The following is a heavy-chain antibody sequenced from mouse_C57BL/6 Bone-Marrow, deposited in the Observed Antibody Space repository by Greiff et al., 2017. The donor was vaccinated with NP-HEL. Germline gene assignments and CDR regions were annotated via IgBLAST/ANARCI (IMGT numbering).Heavy chain of an antibody. CDR3: ARRPHYYGSSYAFAY. D-gene: IGHD1-1*01. Sequence: QVQLKESGAELVKPGASVKMSCKASGYTFTTYPIEWMKQNHGKSLEWIGNFHPYNDDTKYNEKFKGKATLTVEKSSSTVYLELSRLTSDDSAVYYCARRPHYYGSSYAFAYWGQGTLVTVSA. CDR2: FHPYNDDT. J-gene: IGHJ3*01. V-gene: IGHV1-47*01. CDR1: GYTFTTYP.